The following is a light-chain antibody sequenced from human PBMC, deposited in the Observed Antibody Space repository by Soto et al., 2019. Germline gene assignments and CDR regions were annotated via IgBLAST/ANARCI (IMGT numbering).Light chain of an antibody. CDR1: QSISSY. V-gene: IGKV1-39*01. CDR2: AAS. Sequence: DIQMTQSPSSLSASVVDRVTITCRASQSISSYLNWYQQKPGKAPKLLIYAASSLQSGVPSRFSGSGSGTDFTLTISSLQPEDFATYYCQQSYSTPLTFGGGTKWIS. J-gene: IGKJ4*01. CDR3: QQSYSTPLT.